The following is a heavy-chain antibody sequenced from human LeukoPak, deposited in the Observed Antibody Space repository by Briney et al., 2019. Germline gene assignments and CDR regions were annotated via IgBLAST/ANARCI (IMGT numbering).Heavy chain of an antibody. D-gene: IGHD4-17*01. CDR3: AREIHDSGDNGWFLDL. CDR2: IGSGGGT. J-gene: IGHJ2*01. V-gene: IGHV3-13*04. Sequence: GWSLTLSFAASGCTFSTFDMHWVRQATGKGLEWVSAIGSGGGTYYPGSVKGGFTISRENARNSLYLQMKSLRAEDTAVYYCAREIHDSGDNGWFLDLWGRGTLVTVSS. CDR1: GCTFSTFD.